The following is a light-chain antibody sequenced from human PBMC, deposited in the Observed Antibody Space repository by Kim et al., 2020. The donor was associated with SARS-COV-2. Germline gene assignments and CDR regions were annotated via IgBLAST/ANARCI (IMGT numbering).Light chain of an antibody. CDR1: KTVFHNY. V-gene: IGKV3-20*01. Sequence: PGESATLSCRPSKTVFHNYLAWYQQKLGQPPRLLISGAVSRATGIPDRFSGSGSGADFTLTISRLEPEDFAVYYCQQYGSSPRTFGQGTKLEI. CDR3: QQYGSSPRT. CDR2: GAV. J-gene: IGKJ2*01.